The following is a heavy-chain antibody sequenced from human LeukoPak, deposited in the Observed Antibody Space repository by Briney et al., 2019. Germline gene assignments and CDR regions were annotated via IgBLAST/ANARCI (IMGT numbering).Heavy chain of an antibody. V-gene: IGHV1-18*04. Sequence: GASVKVSCKASGYTFTSYGISWVRQAPGQGLEWMGWISGYNGNTNYAQKFQGRVTMTTDTSTSTAYMELRSLRSDDTAVYYCARDEVRGVIIAAYGMDVWGKGTTVTVSS. CDR2: ISGYNGNT. D-gene: IGHD3-10*01. J-gene: IGHJ6*04. CDR1: GYTFTSYG. CDR3: ARDEVRGVIIAAYGMDV.